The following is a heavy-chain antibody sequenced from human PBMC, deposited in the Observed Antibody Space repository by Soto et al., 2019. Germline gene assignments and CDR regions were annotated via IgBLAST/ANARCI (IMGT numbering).Heavy chain of an antibody. CDR3: AREDVSGGWYGGDYYGMDV. CDR1: GDSVSSNSAA. Sequence: QVQLQQSGPGLVKPSQTLSLTCAISGDSVSSNSAAWNWIRQSPSRGLEWLGRTYYRSKWYNDYAVSVKSRITINPDTSKNQFYRQLNSVTPEDTAVYYCAREDVSGGWYGGDYYGMDVWGQGTTVTVSS. V-gene: IGHV6-1*01. J-gene: IGHJ6*02. CDR2: TYYRSKWYN. D-gene: IGHD6-19*01.